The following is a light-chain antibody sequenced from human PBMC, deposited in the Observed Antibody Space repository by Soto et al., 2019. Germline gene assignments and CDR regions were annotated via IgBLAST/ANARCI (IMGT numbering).Light chain of an antibody. CDR3: QQYYSTLSFT. J-gene: IGKJ3*01. CDR1: QSVLYSSNNKNY. CDR2: WAS. V-gene: IGKV4-1*01. Sequence: IVMTQSPDSLAVSLGERATINCKSSQSVLYSSNNKNYLAWYQQKPGQSPKLLIYWASTPESGVPDRFRGSGSGTDFTLTISSLQAEDVAIYYCQQYYSTLSFTFGPGTKVDIK.